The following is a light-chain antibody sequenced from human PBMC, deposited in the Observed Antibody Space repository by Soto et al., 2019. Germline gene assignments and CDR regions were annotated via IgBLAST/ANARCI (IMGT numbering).Light chain of an antibody. V-gene: IGKV3-20*01. CDR2: DAA. CDR3: QQYGTSPPYT. J-gene: IGKJ2*01. Sequence: EIVLTQSPGTLSLSPGERATLSCRASQSVSSSYLAWYQQKPGKAPRLLIYDAAIRATGIPDRFSGSGSGTDFTLTITRLEPEDFALYYCQQYGTSPPYTFGQGTKLEIK. CDR1: QSVSSSY.